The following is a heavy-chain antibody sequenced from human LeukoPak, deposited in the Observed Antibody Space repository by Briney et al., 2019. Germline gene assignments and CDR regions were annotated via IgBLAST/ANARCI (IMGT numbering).Heavy chain of an antibody. CDR3: ARGGTEASSGDY. J-gene: IGHJ4*02. Sequence: VASVKVCGKASGYTFTAYFMHWVRQAPGQGLEWMGRINPNSGGTNYAQKFQGRVTMTRDTSITTAYMDLSRLTYDGTAGYYCARGGTEASSGDYWGQGTLVTVSS. V-gene: IGHV1-2*06. D-gene: IGHD3-10*01. CDR1: GYTFTAYF. CDR2: INPNSGGT.